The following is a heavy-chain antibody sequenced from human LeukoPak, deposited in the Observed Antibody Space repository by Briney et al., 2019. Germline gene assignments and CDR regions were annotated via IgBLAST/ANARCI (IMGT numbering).Heavy chain of an antibody. D-gene: IGHD3-22*01. V-gene: IGHV3-23*01. Sequence: GGSLRLSCAASGFTFSSYAMSWVRQAPGKGLEWVSAISGSGGSTYYADSVKGRFTISRDNSKNTLYLQMNSLRAEDTAVYYCAKGPPDYYDSSGYLDYWGQGTLVTVSS. J-gene: IGHJ4*02. CDR3: AKGPPDYYDSSGYLDY. CDR2: ISGSGGST. CDR1: GFTFSSYA.